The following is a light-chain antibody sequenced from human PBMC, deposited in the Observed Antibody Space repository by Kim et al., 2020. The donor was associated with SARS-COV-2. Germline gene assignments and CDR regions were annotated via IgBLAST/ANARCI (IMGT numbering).Light chain of an antibody. CDR1: GSNIGSNA. CDR3: AAWDDSLNAWV. J-gene: IGLJ3*02. V-gene: IGLV1-44*01. Sequence: GERVTISCAGRGSNIGSNAVHWYQLLPGTAPKRLIYNNSQRPSGVPDRFSGSKSGTSASLAISGLQSEDESDYFCAAWDDSLNAWVLGGGTQLTVL. CDR2: NNS.